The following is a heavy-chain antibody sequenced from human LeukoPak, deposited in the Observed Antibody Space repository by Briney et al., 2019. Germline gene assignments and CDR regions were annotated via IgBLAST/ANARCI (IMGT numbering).Heavy chain of an antibody. CDR2: MNPNSGNT. CDR1: GGTFRSYA. V-gene: IGHV1-8*02. Sequence: GSSVKVSCKASGGTFRSYAISWVRQATGQGLEWMGWMNPNSGNTGYAQKFQGRVTMTRNTSISTAYMELSSLRSEDTAVYYCARRPGFLFDYWGQGTLVTVSS. D-gene: IGHD6-25*01. CDR3: ARRPGFLFDY. J-gene: IGHJ4*02.